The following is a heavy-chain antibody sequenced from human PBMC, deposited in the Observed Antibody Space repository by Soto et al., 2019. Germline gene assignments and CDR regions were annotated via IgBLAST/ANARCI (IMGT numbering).Heavy chain of an antibody. CDR3: ARGEDDYGDYALVY. D-gene: IGHD4-17*01. J-gene: IGHJ4*02. CDR2: INHSGST. CDR1: GGSFSGYY. Sequence: LETLSLSCAVYGGSFSGYYWSWIRQPPGKGLEWIGEINHSGSTNYNPSLKSRVTISVDTSKNQFSLKLSSVTAADTAVYYCARGEDDYGDYALVYWGQGTLVTVSS. V-gene: IGHV4-34*01.